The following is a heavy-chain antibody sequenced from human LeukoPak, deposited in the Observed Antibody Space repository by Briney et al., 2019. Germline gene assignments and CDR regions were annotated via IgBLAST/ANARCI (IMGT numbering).Heavy chain of an antibody. Sequence: GGSLRLSCAASGFTFDNYAMNWVRQAPGKGLEWVLGISGSGVNTYYADSVKGRFTISRDNSKNTLYLQLNSLRGEDTAIYYCARDTSFNYGAHAMDVWGHGTTVTVSS. CDR2: ISGSGVNT. CDR3: ARDTSFNYGAHAMDV. V-gene: IGHV3-23*01. J-gene: IGHJ6*02. D-gene: IGHD4/OR15-4a*01. CDR1: GFTFDNYA.